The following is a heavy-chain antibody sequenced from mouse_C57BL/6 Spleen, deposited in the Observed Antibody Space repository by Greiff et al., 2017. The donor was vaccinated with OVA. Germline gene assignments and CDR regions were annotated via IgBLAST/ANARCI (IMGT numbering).Heavy chain of an antibody. CDR2: ILPGSGST. V-gene: IGHV1-9*01. D-gene: IGHD1-1*01. CDR3: ARRAYYYGSSSAYDG. CDR1: GYTFTGYW. J-gene: IGHJ2*01. Sequence: VQVVESGAELMKPGASVKLSCKATGYTFTGYWIEWVKQSPGHGLEWIGEILPGSGSTNYNEKFKGKATFTADKSSNTAYMHLSSLTTEDSAIYYVARRAYYYGSSSAYDGWGKGTTLTVAS.